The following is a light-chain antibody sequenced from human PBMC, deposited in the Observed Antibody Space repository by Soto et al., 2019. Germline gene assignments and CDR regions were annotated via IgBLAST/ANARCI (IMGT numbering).Light chain of an antibody. CDR2: EVS. V-gene: IGLV2-8*01. CDR3: SSYACSNNLVV. J-gene: IGLJ2*01. Sequence: QSALTQPPSASGSPGQSVTISCTGTSSDVGGYNYVSWYQQHPGKAPKLMIYEVSKRPSGVPDRFSGSKSGNTASLTVSGLQAEDDADYYCSSYACSNNLVVFGGGTKLTVL. CDR1: SSDVGGYNY.